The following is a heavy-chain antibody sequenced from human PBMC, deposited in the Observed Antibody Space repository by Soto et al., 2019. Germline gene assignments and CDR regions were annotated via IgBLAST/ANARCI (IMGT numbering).Heavy chain of an antibody. D-gene: IGHD6-13*01. Sequence: ASVKVSCKASGFSFSDYYMHWVRQAPGQGLEWMGWINPNSGGTNYAQKFQGRVTMTRDTSISTAYMELSRLRSDDTAVYYCASDRAAEDAFDIWGQGTMVTVSS. CDR2: INPNSGGT. J-gene: IGHJ3*02. CDR1: GFSFSDYY. CDR3: ASDRAAEDAFDI. V-gene: IGHV1-2*02.